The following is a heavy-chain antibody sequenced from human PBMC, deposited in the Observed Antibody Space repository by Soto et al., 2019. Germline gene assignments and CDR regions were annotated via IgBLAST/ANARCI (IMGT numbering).Heavy chain of an antibody. CDR1: GFVFSTFG. J-gene: IGHJ4*02. CDR3: ARASPQPPYGFDY. Sequence: PGGSLRLSCAASGFVFSTFGMHWVRQAPDKGLEWVAVIWYDGSKQYYAGSVKGRFTISRDNSKNTVYLQMNSLRAEDTAVYFCARASPQPPYGFDYWGQGTLVTVSS. CDR2: IWYDGSKQ. D-gene: IGHD3-16*01. V-gene: IGHV3-33*01.